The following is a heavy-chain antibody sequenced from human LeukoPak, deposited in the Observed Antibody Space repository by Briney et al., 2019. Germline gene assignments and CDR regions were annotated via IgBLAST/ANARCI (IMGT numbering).Heavy chain of an antibody. Sequence: PGGSLRLSCAASGFTFSDYSMHWVRQAPGKGLNWVAFIRYDGKNKYYADSVKGRFTISRDNSKNTLYLQMNSLRAEDTAVYYCAQDPGSAYYFDYWGQGTLVTVSS. CDR1: GFTFSDYS. V-gene: IGHV3-30*02. CDR2: IRYDGKNK. CDR3: AQDPGSAYYFDY. D-gene: IGHD3-10*01. J-gene: IGHJ4*02.